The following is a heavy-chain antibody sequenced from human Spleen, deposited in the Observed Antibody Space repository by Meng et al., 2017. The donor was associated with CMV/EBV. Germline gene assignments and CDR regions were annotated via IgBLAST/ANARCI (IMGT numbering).Heavy chain of an antibody. D-gene: IGHD5-18*01. J-gene: IGHJ4*02. CDR1: GFTFDDYA. CDR3: ARDRGYSHGYAFDY. CDR2: ISWNRGSI. V-gene: IGHV3-9*01. Sequence: SLKISCAASGFTFDDYAMHWVRQAPGKGLEWVSGISWNRGSIGYADSVKGRFTISRDNAKNSLYLQMDSLRAEDTAIYYCARDRGYSHGYAFDYWGQGTLVTVSS.